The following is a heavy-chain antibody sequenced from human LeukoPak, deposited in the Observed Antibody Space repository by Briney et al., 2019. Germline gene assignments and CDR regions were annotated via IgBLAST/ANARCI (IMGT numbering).Heavy chain of an antibody. CDR1: GFTFEASA. V-gene: IGHV3-23*01. J-gene: IGHJ4*02. D-gene: IGHD1-26*01. Sequence: GGPLTLSCAASGFTFEASAMRWVRQAPGKGVEGVAVITGGGESTYYADSVKGRFTISRDNSKKTLFLQVNSLRPEDKDIYFCSKNLRDQVPSGFNYWGQGIVVTVSS. CDR3: SKNLRDQVPSGFNY. CDR2: ITGGGEST.